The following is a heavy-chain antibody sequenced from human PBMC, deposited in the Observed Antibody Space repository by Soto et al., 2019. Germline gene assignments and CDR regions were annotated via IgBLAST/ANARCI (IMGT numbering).Heavy chain of an antibody. D-gene: IGHD1-1*01. CDR1: GYTFTAYY. Sequence: ASVKVSCKASGYTFTAYYMHWVRQAPGQGLEWMGWINPNNGGTNYAQNFQGRVTMTRDTSISTAYMELSRLRSDDTAVYYCARDLGRHNWNYYGMDGWGQGRRVSV. CDR2: INPNNGGT. J-gene: IGHJ6*02. V-gene: IGHV1-2*02. CDR3: ARDLGRHNWNYYGMDG.